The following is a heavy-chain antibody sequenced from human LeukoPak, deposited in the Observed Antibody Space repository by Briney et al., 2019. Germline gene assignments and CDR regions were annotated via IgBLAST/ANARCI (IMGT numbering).Heavy chain of an antibody. V-gene: IGHV4-34*01. CDR2: INHSGST. CDR1: GGSFSGYY. D-gene: IGHD3-3*01. J-gene: IGHJ4*02. CDR3: ARGYDFWSGYYAFDY. Sequence: PSETLSLTCAVYGGSFSGYYWSWIRQPPGKGLEWIGEINHSGSTNYNPSLKSRVTISVDTSKNQFSLKLSSVTVADTAVYYCARGYDFWSGYYAFDYWGQGTLVTVSS.